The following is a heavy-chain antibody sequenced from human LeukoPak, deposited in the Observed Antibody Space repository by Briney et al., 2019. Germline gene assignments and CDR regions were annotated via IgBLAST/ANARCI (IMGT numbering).Heavy chain of an antibody. CDR3: ARVGYTSGWYGDNFDY. V-gene: IGHV3-74*01. J-gene: IGHJ4*02. CDR2: INSDGSST. Sequence: GGSLRLSCAASGFTFSSYWMHWVRQAPGKGLVWVSRINSDGSSTSYADSVKGRFTISRDNAKNTLYLQMNSLRAEDTAVYFCARVGYTSGWYGDNFDYWGQGTLVTVSS. CDR1: GFTFSSYW. D-gene: IGHD6-19*01.